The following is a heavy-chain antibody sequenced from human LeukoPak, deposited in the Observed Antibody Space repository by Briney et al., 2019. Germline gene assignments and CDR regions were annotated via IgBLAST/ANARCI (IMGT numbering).Heavy chain of an antibody. V-gene: IGHV4-59*11. CDR3: GRGVYGYDSAAYFI. J-gene: IGHJ1*01. CDR2: IYYSGST. Sequence: SETLSLTCTVSGGSISSHYWSWIRQPPGKGLEWIGNIYYSGSTNYNPSLKSRVTISGDTSKKQFSRKLSSVTAADNAVYCWGRGVYGYDSAAYFIWGQGTLVTVSS. D-gene: IGHD3-22*01. CDR1: GGSISSHY.